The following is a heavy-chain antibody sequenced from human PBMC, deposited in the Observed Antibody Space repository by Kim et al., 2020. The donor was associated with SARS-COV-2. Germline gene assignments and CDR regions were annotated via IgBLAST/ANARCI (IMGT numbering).Heavy chain of an antibody. CDR3: ARDVAAAAEQQLAPDEDYYYGMDV. D-gene: IGHD6-13*01. V-gene: IGHV1-69*13. CDR2: IIPFFGTT. J-gene: IGHJ6*02. CDR1: GGTFSTYA. Sequence: SVKVSCKASGGTFSTYAISWVRQAPGQGLEWMGGIIPFFGTTNYAQKFQGRVTITADESTSTAYMELSSLRSDDTAVYYCARDVAAAAEQQLAPDEDYYYGMDVWGQGTTVTVSS.